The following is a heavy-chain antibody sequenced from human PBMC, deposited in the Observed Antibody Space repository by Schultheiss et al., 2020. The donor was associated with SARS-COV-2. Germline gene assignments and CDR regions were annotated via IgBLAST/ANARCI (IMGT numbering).Heavy chain of an antibody. D-gene: IGHD4-17*01. J-gene: IGHJ1*01. CDR1: GFTFSSYG. Sequence: GGSLRLSCAASGFTFSSYGMHWVRQAPGKGLEWVAVISYDGKNKYYVDSVKGRFTISRDNSKNTLYLQMNSLRAEDTAVYYCARDGAVTLIYFQHWGQGTLVTVSS. V-gene: IGHV3-30*03. CDR2: ISYDGKNK. CDR3: ARDGAVTLIYFQH.